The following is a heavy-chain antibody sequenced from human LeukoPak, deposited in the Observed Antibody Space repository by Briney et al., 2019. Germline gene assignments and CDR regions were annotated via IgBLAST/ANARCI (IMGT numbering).Heavy chain of an antibody. CDR1: GFTFGDYA. CDR3: AKLASPGYCSGGTCLFDF. Sequence: PGGSLRLSCTASGFTFGDYAMSWFRQAPGKGLEWVGFIRSKAYGGTTEYAASVKGRFTISRDDSKSIAYLQMNSLRAEDAAVYYCAKLASPGYCSGGTCLFDFWGQGTLVTVSS. J-gene: IGHJ4*02. D-gene: IGHD2-15*01. V-gene: IGHV3-49*03. CDR2: IRSKAYGGTT.